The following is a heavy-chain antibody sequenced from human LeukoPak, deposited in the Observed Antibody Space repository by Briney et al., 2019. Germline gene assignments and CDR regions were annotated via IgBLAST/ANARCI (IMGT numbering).Heavy chain of an antibody. CDR3: ARDSGDHYGMDV. CDR1: GFTFSSYA. D-gene: IGHD3-10*01. CDR2: IWYDGSNK. V-gene: IGHV3-33*08. J-gene: IGHJ6*02. Sequence: GRSLRLSCAASGFTFSSYAMHWVRQAPGKGLEWVAVIWYDGSNKYYADSVKGRFTISRDNSKNTLYLQMNSLRAEDTAVYYCARDSGDHYGMDVWGQGTTVTVSS.